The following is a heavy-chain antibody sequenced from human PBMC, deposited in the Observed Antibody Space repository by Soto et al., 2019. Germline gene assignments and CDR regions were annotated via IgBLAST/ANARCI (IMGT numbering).Heavy chain of an antibody. CDR1: GFTFSNAW. CDR3: TTDRYKGSSSLYYFDY. V-gene: IGHV3-15*01. Sequence: GGSLSLSCAASGFTFSNAWMSWVRRAPGKGLEWVGRIKSKTDGGTTDYAAPVKGRFTISGDDSKNTLYLQMNSLKTEDTAVYYCTTDRYKGSSSLYYFDYWGQGTLVTVSS. CDR2: IKSKTDGGTT. D-gene: IGHD6-6*01. J-gene: IGHJ4*02.